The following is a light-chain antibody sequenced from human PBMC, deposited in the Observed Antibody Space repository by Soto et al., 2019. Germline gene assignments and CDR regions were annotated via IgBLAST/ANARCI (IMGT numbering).Light chain of an antibody. Sequence: DIQMTQSPSSLSASVGDRVTITCRASQSISGYLNWYQQKPGRAPKLLIYAASSPQGGVPSRFSGSGSGTDFTLTISSLQPEDFATYYCQQCYSTPLTFGGGAKVEIK. J-gene: IGKJ4*01. CDR2: AAS. CDR1: QSISGY. V-gene: IGKV1-39*01. CDR3: QQCYSTPLT.